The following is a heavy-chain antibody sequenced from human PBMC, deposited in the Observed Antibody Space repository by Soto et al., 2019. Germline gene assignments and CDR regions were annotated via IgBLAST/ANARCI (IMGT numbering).Heavy chain of an antibody. CDR1: GGTFNIYN. CDR2: ILPIFGTT. V-gene: IGHV1-69*01. D-gene: IGHD7-27*01. J-gene: IGHJ6*02. CDR3: ATDERGDTYYYYYCMDV. Sequence: QVQPVQSGAEVKKPGSSVTVSCKSSGGTFNIYNVNWVRQAPGQGLEWMGGILPIFGTTNYAQRFQGRLTIIADDSTRTAYMELSSLRSEDTAVYYCATDERGDTYYYYYCMDVWGQGTTVTVTS.